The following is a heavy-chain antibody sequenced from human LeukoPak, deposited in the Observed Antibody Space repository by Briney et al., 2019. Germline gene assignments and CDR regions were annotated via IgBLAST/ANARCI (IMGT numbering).Heavy chain of an antibody. CDR1: GGSISSGGYY. CDR2: IYYSGST. V-gene: IGHV4-31*03. J-gene: IGHJ4*02. D-gene: IGHD4-17*01. Sequence: SQTLSLTCTVSGGSISSGGYYWSWIRQHPGKGPEWIGYIYYSGSTYYNPSLKSRVTISVDTSKNQFSLKLSSVTAADTAVYYCARDGDYGEGVDYWGQGTLVTVSS. CDR3: ARDGDYGEGVDY.